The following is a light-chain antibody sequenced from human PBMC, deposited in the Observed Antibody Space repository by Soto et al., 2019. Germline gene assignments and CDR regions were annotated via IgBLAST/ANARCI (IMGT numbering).Light chain of an antibody. J-gene: IGLJ3*02. Sequence: QAVVTQEPSLTVSPGGTLTLTCGSSTGAVTSGHYPYWFQQKPGQAPRTLIYDTSNKHSWTPARFSGSLLGGKAALTLSGAQPEDEAEYYCFLSYSGARQGVFGGGTQLTVL. V-gene: IGLV7-46*01. CDR1: TGAVTSGHY. CDR3: FLSYSGARQGV. CDR2: DTS.